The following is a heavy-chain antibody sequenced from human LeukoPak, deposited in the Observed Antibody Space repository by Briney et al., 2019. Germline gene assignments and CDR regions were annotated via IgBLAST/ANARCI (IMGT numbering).Heavy chain of an antibody. CDR2: IYTTGTT. J-gene: IGHJ6*03. CDR1: GGSFSSYC. D-gene: IGHD3-3*01. CDR3: ARCPYDFWSGYSYDSRDGYYYMDV. V-gene: IGHV4-4*09. Sequence: SETLSLTCTVSGGSFSSYCWSWIRQPPGKGLEWIGYIYTTGTTSYNPSLKSRVTISLDTSKNQFSLQLSSVTAADTAVYYCARCPYDFWSGYSYDSRDGYYYMDVWGKGTTVTVSS.